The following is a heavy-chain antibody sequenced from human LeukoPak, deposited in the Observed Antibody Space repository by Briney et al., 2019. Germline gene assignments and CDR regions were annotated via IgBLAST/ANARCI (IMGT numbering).Heavy chain of an antibody. J-gene: IGHJ1*01. CDR3: VKRFAESIVSEH. CDR2: ISPDGNYI. CDR1: GFTFSSTV. Sequence: GGFLRLSCAASGFTFSSTVMTWVRQAPGKGLEWVSTISPDGNYIYYADSLRGRFTMSRDNSKDTLYLQMNSLRVEDTAIYYCVKRFAESIVSEHWGQGTLVTVSS. V-gene: IGHV3-23*01. D-gene: IGHD2-15*01.